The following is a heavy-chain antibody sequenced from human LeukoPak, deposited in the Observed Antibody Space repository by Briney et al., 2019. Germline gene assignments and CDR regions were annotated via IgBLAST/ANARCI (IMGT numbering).Heavy chain of an antibody. CDR1: GYSISNAYY. J-gene: IGHJ5*02. V-gene: IGHV4-61*01. CDR3: ARHEVAGTTKGLSWFDP. CDR2: IYYSGST. Sequence: SETLSLTCSVSGYSISNAYYWGWIRQPPGKGLEWIGYIYYSGSTNYNPSLKSRVTISVDTSKNQFSLKLSSVTAADTAVYYCARHEVAGTTKGLSWFDPWGQGTLVTVSS. D-gene: IGHD6-19*01.